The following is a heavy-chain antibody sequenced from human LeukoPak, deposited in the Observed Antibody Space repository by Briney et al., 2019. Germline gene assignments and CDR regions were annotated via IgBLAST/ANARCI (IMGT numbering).Heavy chain of an antibody. D-gene: IGHD5-18*01. V-gene: IGHV3-66*01. J-gene: IGHJ4*02. CDR3: ARGGSSYGGIDY. CDR1: GFSVSDNY. Sequence: GGSLRLSCAASGFSVSDNYMNWVRQAPGKGLEWVAVIHSDGSTSYADSVKDRFTISRDNSKNTLYFQMNSLRAEDTAVYYCARGGSSYGGIDYWGQGTLVTVSS. CDR2: IHSDGST.